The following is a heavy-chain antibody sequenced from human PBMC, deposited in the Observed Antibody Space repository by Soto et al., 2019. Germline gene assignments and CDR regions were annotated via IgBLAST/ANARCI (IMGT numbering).Heavy chain of an antibody. D-gene: IGHD5-12*01. J-gene: IGHJ4*02. CDR1: GYTFTNYY. V-gene: IGHV1-46*01. CDR3: ARDGYNLYYFDN. Sequence: ASVKVSCKASGYTFTNYYIHWVRQAPGQGLEWMGMINPSGGSINYAQKFRGRVTMTRDTSTSTVYMELSSLRSEDTAVYYCARDGYNLYYFDNWGQGTLVTVS. CDR2: INPSGGSI.